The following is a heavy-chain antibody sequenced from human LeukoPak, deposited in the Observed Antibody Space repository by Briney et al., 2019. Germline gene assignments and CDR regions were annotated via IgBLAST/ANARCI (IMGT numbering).Heavy chain of an antibody. J-gene: IGHJ4*02. D-gene: IGHD5-18*01. CDR2: INHSGST. CDR1: GGSFSGYY. V-gene: IGHV4-34*01. CDR3: ARGYSYADY. Sequence: PSETLSLTCAVSGGSFSGYYWSWIRQPPGKGLEWIGEINHSGSTNYNPSLKSRVTISVDTPKNQFSLKLSSVTAADTAVYYCARGYSYADYWGQGTLVTVSS.